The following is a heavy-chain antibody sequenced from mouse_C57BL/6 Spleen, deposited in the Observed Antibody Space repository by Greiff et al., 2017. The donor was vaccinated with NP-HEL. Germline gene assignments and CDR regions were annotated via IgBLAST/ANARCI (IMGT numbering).Heavy chain of an antibody. D-gene: IGHD1-1*01. V-gene: IGHV5-4*03. J-gene: IGHJ2*01. CDR1: GFTFSSYA. Sequence: EVMLVESGGGLVKPGGSLKLSCAASGFTFSSYAMSWVRQTPEKRLEWVATISDGGSYTYYPDNVKGRFTISRDNAKNNLYLQMSHLKSEDTAMYYCARGGDYYYGFDYWGQGTTLTVSS. CDR3: ARGGDYYYGFDY. CDR2: ISDGGSYT.